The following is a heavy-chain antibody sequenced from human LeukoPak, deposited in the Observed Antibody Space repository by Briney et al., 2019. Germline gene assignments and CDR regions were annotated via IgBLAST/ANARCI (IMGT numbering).Heavy chain of an antibody. D-gene: IGHD5-12*01. J-gene: IGHJ1*01. CDR3: ARSSEATVAPIKRYSEN. Sequence: PSETLSLTCTVSGGSISSNSYYWGWIRQPPGKGLEWIGSIYYSGSTYYNPSLKSRVTASMDTSKNQFSLKLSSVTAADTAMYYCARSSEATVAPIKRYSENWGQGTLVTVSS. CDR2: IYYSGST. V-gene: IGHV4-39*01. CDR1: GGSISSNSYY.